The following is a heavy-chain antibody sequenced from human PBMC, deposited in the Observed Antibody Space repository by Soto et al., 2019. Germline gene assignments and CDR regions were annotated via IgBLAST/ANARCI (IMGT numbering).Heavy chain of an antibody. CDR2: IYVSGIL. J-gene: IGHJ4*02. CDR1: GASISSYY. V-gene: IGHV4-4*07. D-gene: IGHD6-19*01. Sequence: QVQLQESGPGLVKASETLSLTCSVSGASISSYYWSWIRQPAGKGLEWIGRIYVSGILNYNPSLESRVTMSGDTSKNQFSLKLTSVTAADTAVYFCVKDSKYSSGWDWGQGTLVTVSS. CDR3: VKDSKYSSGWD.